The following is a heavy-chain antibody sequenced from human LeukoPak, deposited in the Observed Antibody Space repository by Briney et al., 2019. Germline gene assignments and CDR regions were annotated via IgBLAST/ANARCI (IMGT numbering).Heavy chain of an antibody. D-gene: IGHD1-26*01. CDR3: AAAKGARDYFDY. CDR2: IRYDGSNK. Sequence: PGGSLRLSCAASGFTFSSYGMHWVRQAPGKGLEWVAFIRYDGSNKYYADSVKGRFTISRDNSNNTLYLQMNSLRAEDTAVYYCAAAKGARDYFDYWGQGTLVTVSS. V-gene: IGHV3-30*02. CDR1: GFTFSSYG. J-gene: IGHJ4*02.